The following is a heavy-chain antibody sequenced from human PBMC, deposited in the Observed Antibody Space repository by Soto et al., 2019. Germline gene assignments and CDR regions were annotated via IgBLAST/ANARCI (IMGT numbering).Heavy chain of an antibody. CDR2: ISDSGST. CDR1: GFTFSSYA. D-gene: IGHD2-15*01. J-gene: IGHJ6*03. V-gene: IGHV3-23*01. Sequence: VQLLESGGGLVQPGGSRRLSCAASGFTFSSYAMSWVRQAPGKGLEWVSTISDSGSTYYADSVKGRFTISRDISKSTLYVQMSSLRAEDTAVYYCAKGEEGYCSGTSCLYHMDAWGKGTTVTVSS. CDR3: AKGEEGYCSGTSCLYHMDA.